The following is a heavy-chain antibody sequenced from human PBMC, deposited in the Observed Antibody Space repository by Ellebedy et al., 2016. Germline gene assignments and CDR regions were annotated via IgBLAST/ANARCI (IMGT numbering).Heavy chain of an antibody. CDR3: AGGVSWLHDAFDI. D-gene: IGHD3-16*01. CDR2: IYYSGSP. J-gene: IGHJ3*02. Sequence: SETLSLTCSVSGASISSGGYSWSWIRQHPGKGLEWIGYIYYSGSPYYNPSLKSRVRISEDTSKNQFSLKLASVTAADTALYYCAGGVSWLHDAFDIWGQGTMVTVSS. V-gene: IGHV4-31*03. CDR1: GASISSGGYS.